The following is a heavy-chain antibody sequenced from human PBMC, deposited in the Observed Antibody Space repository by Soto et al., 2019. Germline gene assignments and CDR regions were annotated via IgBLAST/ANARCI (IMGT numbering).Heavy chain of an antibody. J-gene: IGHJ4*01. D-gene: IGHD5-18*01. CDR1: GFTFNSYE. CDR2: ISRNAETI. CDR3: ARGSRGYNYASAPFFDY. V-gene: IGHV3-48*03. Sequence: EVQLVDSGGGLVQPGVSLRLSCVASGFTFNSYEMNWVRQAPGKGLEWVSYISRNAETIHYADSVKGRFSISGDNAKNSLYLQMNSLRAEDTAVYFCARGSRGYNYASAPFFDYWGQGNRVIVSS.